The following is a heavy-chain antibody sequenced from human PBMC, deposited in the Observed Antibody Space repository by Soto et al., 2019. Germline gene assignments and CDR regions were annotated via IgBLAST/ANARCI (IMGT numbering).Heavy chain of an antibody. CDR1: GFTFSSYA. D-gene: IGHD3-10*01. J-gene: IGHJ4*02. CDR2: ISGSGGST. CDR3: AQDNYYGSGSPGPYDY. Sequence: GGSLRLSCVASGFTFSSYAMSWVRQAPGKGLEWVSAISGSGGSTYYADSAKGRFTISRDNSKNTLYLQMNSLRAEDTAVYYCAQDNYYGSGSPGPYDYWGQGTLVTVSS. V-gene: IGHV3-23*01.